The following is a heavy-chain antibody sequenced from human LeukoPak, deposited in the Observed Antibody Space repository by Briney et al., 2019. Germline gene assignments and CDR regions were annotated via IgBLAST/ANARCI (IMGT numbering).Heavy chain of an antibody. CDR2: IYYSGST. V-gene: IGHV4-59*01. D-gene: IGHD6-13*01. CDR1: GGSISSYY. J-gene: IGHJ6*02. Sequence: SENLSLTCTVSGGSISSYYWSWIRQPPGKGLEWIGYIYYSGSTNYNPSLKSRVTISVDTSKNQFSLKLSSVTAADTAVYYCARYSSSWYPSYGMDVWGQGTTVTVSS. CDR3: ARYSSSWYPSYGMDV.